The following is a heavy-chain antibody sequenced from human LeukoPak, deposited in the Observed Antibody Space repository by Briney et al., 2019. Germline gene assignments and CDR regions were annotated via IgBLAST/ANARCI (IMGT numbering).Heavy chain of an antibody. CDR1: GGSISSYY. CDR3: AREVVGATLNLLYAFDI. D-gene: IGHD1-26*01. J-gene: IGHJ3*02. Sequence: SETLSLTCTVSGGSISSYYWSWIRQPAGKGLEWLGRIYTSGSTNYNPSLKSRVTMSVDTSKNQSSLKLSSVTAADTAVYYCAREVVGATLNLLYAFDIWGQGTMVTVSS. V-gene: IGHV4-4*07. CDR2: IYTSGST.